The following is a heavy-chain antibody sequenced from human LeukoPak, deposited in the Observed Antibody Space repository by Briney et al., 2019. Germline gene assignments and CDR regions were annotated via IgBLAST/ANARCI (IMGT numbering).Heavy chain of an antibody. CDR3: AKDQVQLRLPWLDP. CDR1: GFTFSSYA. Sequence: GGSLRLSCAASGFTFSSYAMSWVRQAPGKGLEWVSAISGSGGSTYYADSVKGRFTISRDNSKNTLYLQMNSLRAEDTAVYYCAKDQVQLRLPWLDPWGQGTLVTVSS. CDR2: ISGSGGST. V-gene: IGHV3-23*01. J-gene: IGHJ5*02. D-gene: IGHD5-18*01.